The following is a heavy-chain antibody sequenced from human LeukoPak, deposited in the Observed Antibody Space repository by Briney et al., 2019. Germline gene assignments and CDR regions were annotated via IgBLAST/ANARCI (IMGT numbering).Heavy chain of an antibody. J-gene: IGHJ4*02. CDR2: ISSNGGST. CDR1: GFTFSSYA. Sequence: GGSLRLSCAASGFTFSSYAMHWVRQAPGKGLEYVSAISSNGGSTYYANSVKGRFTISRDNSKNTLYLQMGSLRAEDMAVYYCARESSSGWYPDYWGQGTLVTVSS. V-gene: IGHV3-64*01. D-gene: IGHD6-19*01. CDR3: ARESSSGWYPDY.